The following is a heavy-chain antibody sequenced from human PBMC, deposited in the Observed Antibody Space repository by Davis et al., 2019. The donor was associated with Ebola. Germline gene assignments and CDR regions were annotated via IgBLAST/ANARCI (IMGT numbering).Heavy chain of an antibody. CDR3: ARLRSITRLTSFYY. V-gene: IGHV5-51*01. D-gene: IGHD3-10*01. CDR1: GYSFTSYW. J-gene: IGHJ4*02. Sequence: WESLKILRKGSGYSFTSYWIAWVRQMPGKGLECMGIIYPGDSETRYSPSFQGQVTISADKSITTAYLQWSSLKASDTAMYYCARLRSITRLTSFYYWGQGTLVTVSS. CDR2: IYPGDSET.